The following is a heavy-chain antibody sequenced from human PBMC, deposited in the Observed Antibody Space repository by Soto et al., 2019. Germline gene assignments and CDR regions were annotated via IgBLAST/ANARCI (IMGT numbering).Heavy chain of an antibody. Sequence: PGGSLRLSCAASGFRFDDYNMHWVRQAPGKGLEWVSLITWNGGNTYYADSVKGRFTISRDGTTKSVSLQMTSLKREDTGLYYCARETLSYGSALDVWGQGXTVTVSS. CDR1: GFRFDDYN. V-gene: IGHV3-43*01. CDR3: ARETLSYGSALDV. CDR2: ITWNGGNT. D-gene: IGHD3-16*01. J-gene: IGHJ6*02.